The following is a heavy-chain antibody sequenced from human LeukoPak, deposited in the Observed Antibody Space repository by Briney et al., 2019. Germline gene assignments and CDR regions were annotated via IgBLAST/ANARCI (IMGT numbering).Heavy chain of an antibody. Sequence: GGSLRLSCAASGFTFSSYAMSWVRQAPGKGLEWVSAISGRGGSTYYADSVKRRFTISRDNAKNSLYLQMNSLRAEDTAVYYCAREPAYYGDSQALDYWGQGTLVTVSS. D-gene: IGHD4-17*01. CDR3: AREPAYYGDSQALDY. CDR2: ISGRGGST. CDR1: GFTFSSYA. J-gene: IGHJ4*02. V-gene: IGHV3-23*01.